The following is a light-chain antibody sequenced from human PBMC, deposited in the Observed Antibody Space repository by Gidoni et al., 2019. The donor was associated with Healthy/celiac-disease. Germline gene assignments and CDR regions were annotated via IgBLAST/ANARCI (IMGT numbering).Light chain of an antibody. J-gene: IGKJ1*01. V-gene: IGKV3-20*01. CDR2: GAS. Sequence: EIVLTHSPGTLSLSPGERDTLSCRASQSVSSSYLAWYQKKPGQAPRLLIYGASSRATGIPDRFRGSGSGTDFTLTISGLEPEDFAVYYCQQYGSSPGTFGQGTKVEIK. CDR1: QSVSSSY. CDR3: QQYGSSPGT.